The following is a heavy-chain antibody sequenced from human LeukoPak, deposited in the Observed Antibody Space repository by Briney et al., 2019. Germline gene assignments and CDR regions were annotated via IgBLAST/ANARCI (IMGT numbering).Heavy chain of an antibody. CDR2: LSGSGDST. J-gene: IGHJ4*02. Sequence: GGSLRLSCAASGFTFRSYDMSWVRQAPGKGLEWVSTLSGSGDSTYYADSVKGRFTISRDNSKNTLFLQMNSMRAEDTAVYYCTKEVWSAMYYFDFWGQGTLVTVSS. D-gene: IGHD2-2*01. CDR1: GFTFRSYD. CDR3: TKEVWSAMYYFDF. V-gene: IGHV3-23*01.